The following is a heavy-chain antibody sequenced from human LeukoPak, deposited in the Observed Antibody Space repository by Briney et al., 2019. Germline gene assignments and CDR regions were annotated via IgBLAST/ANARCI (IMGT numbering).Heavy chain of an antibody. D-gene: IGHD3-22*01. V-gene: IGHV3-23*01. J-gene: IGHJ4*02. CDR2: ISGSGDST. CDR3: AKGTRGTYYYDSSAYYFDY. CDR1: GFTFSSYA. Sequence: PGGSLRLSCAASGFTFSSYAMSWVRQAPGKGLEWVSAISGSGDSTYYADSVKGRFTISRDNSKNTLYLQMNSLRAEDTAVYYCAKGTRGTYYYDSSAYYFDYWGQGTLVTVSS.